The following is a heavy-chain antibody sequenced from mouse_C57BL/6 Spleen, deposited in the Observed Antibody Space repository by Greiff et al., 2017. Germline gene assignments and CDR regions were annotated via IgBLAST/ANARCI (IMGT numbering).Heavy chain of an antibody. CDR1: GYTFTSYG. Sequence: VQLQQSGAELARPGASVKLSCKASGYTFTSYGISWVKQRTGQGLEWIGEIYPRSGNTYYNEKFKGKATLTADKSSSTAYMELRSLTSEDSAVYFCARMDYSNFYFDYWGQGTTRTVSS. D-gene: IGHD2-5*01. J-gene: IGHJ2*01. CDR2: IYPRSGNT. V-gene: IGHV1-81*01. CDR3: ARMDYSNFYFDY.